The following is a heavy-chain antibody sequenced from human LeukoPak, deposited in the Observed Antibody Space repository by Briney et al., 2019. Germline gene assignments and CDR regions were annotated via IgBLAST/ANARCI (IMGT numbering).Heavy chain of an antibody. J-gene: IGHJ4*02. CDR2: ISYDGSNK. V-gene: IGHV3-30*18. D-gene: IGHD2-15*01. Sequence: GGSLRLSCAASGFTFSSYGMHWVRRAPGKGLEWVAVISYDGSNKYYADSVKGRFTISRDNSKNTLYLQMNSLRAEDTAVYYCAKERGYCSGGSCYDSLDYWGQGTLVTVSS. CDR1: GFTFSSYG. CDR3: AKERGYCSGGSCYDSLDY.